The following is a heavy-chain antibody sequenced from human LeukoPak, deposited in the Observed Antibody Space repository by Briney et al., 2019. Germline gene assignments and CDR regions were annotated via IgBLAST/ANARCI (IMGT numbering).Heavy chain of an antibody. V-gene: IGHV3-33*01. CDR2: IWYDGSNK. D-gene: IGHD2-2*01. CDR1: GFTFSSYG. Sequence: PGRSLRLSCAASGFTFSSYGMHWVRQAPGKGLEWVAVIWYDGSNKYYADSVKGRFTISRDNSKNTLYLQMNSLRAEDTAVYYCARVGKEYCSSTSCSFDYWGQGTLVTVSS. J-gene: IGHJ4*02. CDR3: ARVGKEYCSSTSCSFDY.